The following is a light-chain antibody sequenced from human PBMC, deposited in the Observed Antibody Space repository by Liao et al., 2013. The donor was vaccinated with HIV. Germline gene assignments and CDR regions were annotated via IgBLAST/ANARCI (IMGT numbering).Light chain of an antibody. J-gene: IGLJ3*02. V-gene: IGLV3-21*01. Sequence: YVLTQPPSVSVAPGQTAVLPCEGNNLGSRGVHWYQQRPGQAPVLVIYYETSRPSGIPERISGSISGNTATLTISGVETGDEADYYCQVWDTTSDHWVFGGGTKLTVL. CDR1: NLGSRG. CDR3: QVWDTTSDHWV. CDR2: YET.